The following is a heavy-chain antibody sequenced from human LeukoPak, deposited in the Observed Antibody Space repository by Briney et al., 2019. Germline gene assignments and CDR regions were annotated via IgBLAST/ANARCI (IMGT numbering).Heavy chain of an antibody. CDR1: GGSISSGGYY. CDR3: ATTCRGGVCYTRDY. Sequence: SETLSLTCTVSGGSISSGGYYWSWIRQHPGKGLEWIGYIYYSGSTYYNPSLKSRVTISVDTSKNQFSLKLSSVTAADTAVYCCATTCRGGVCYTRDYWGQGTLVTVSS. CDR2: IYYSGST. V-gene: IGHV4-31*03. D-gene: IGHD2-8*02. J-gene: IGHJ4*02.